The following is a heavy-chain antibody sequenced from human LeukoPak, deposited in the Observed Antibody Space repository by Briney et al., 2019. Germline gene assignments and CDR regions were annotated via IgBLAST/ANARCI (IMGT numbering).Heavy chain of an antibody. V-gene: IGHV3-7*04. J-gene: IGHJ4*02. CDR3: ARARFSYGHYYFDY. D-gene: IGHD5-18*01. Sequence: GGSLRLSCAASAFSFSTCWMSWVRQAPGKGLEWVANIKQDGGEKYYVDSVKGRFTIPRDNAKDSLYQQMNSQRAEDTAVYYCARARFSYGHYYFDYWGQGTLVTVSS. CDR1: AFSFSTCW. CDR2: IKQDGGEK.